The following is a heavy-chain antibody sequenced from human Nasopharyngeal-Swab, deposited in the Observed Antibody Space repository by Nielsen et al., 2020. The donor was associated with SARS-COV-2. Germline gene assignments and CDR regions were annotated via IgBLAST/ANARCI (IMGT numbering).Heavy chain of an antibody. Sequence: SETLSLTCTVSGYSISSGYYWGWIRQPPGKGLEWIGSIYHSGSTYYNPSLKSRVTISVDTSKNQFSLKLSSVTAADTAVYYCARARTSQFWYGSSWYGGFDYWGQGTLVTVSS. V-gene: IGHV4-38-2*02. D-gene: IGHD6-13*01. CDR3: ARARTSQFWYGSSWYGGFDY. J-gene: IGHJ4*02. CDR2: IYHSGST. CDR1: GYSISSGYY.